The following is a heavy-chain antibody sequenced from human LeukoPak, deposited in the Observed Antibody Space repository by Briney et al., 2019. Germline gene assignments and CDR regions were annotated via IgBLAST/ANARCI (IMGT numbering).Heavy chain of an antibody. CDR2: ISYDGSNK. D-gene: IGHD5-18*01. V-gene: IGHV3-30*18. CDR1: GFTFSSYG. J-gene: IGHJ4*02. CDR3: AKGRLGYSYGYGDY. Sequence: GGSLRLSCAASGFTFSSYGMHWVRQAPGKGLEWVAVISYDGSNKYYADSVKGRFTISRDNSKNTLYLQMNSLRAEDTAVYYCAKGRLGYSYGYGDYWGQGTLVTVSS.